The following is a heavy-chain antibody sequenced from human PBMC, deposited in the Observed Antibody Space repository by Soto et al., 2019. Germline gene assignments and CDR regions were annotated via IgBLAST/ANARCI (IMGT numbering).Heavy chain of an antibody. Sequence: QPPGKGLEWIGYIYYSGSTNYNPSLKSRVTISVDTSKNQFSLKLSSVTAADMAVYYCASCWSQSWLHPWGPGILVS. CDR2: IYYSGST. V-gene: IGHV4-59*01. CDR3: ASCWSQSWLHP. J-gene: IGHJ5*02. D-gene: IGHD6-13*01.